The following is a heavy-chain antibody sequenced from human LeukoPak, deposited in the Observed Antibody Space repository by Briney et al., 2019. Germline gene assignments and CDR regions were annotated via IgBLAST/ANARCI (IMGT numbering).Heavy chain of an antibody. Sequence: GGSLRLSCAVSGFTFSSYWMNWVRQVPGKGLVWVSHINTFGTTATYADSVKGRFTISRDNANNTLYLQMNSLRVEDTAVYYCVRDNAYKFDYWGQGTLVTVSP. D-gene: IGHD5-24*01. CDR2: INTFGTTA. CDR1: GFTFSSYW. CDR3: VRDNAYKFDY. V-gene: IGHV3-74*01. J-gene: IGHJ4*02.